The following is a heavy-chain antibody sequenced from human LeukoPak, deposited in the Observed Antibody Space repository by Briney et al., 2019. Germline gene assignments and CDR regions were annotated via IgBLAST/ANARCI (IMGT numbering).Heavy chain of an antibody. CDR1: GGSISSRSYY. D-gene: IGHD3-22*01. V-gene: IGHV4-39*07. CDR2: IYYSGST. Sequence: PSETLSLTCTVSGGSISSRSYYWGWIRQPPGKGLEWIGSIYYSGSTYYNPSLKSRVTISVDTSKNQFSLKLSSVTAADTAVYYCARDRSSSGWEPFDPWGQGILVTVSS. J-gene: IGHJ5*02. CDR3: ARDRSSSGWEPFDP.